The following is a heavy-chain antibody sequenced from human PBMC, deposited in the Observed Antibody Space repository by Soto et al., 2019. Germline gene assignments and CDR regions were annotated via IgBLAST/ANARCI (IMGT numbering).Heavy chain of an antibody. CDR1: GFTFDDYT. CDR2: ISWDGGST. Sequence: GGSLRLSCAASGFTFDDYTMHWVRQAPGKGLEWVSLISWDGGSTYYADSVKGRFTISRDNSKNSLYLQMNSLRTEDTALYYCAKDIGVRITIFGVVTPYGMDVWGQGTTVTVSS. J-gene: IGHJ6*02. D-gene: IGHD3-3*01. CDR3: AKDIGVRITIFGVVTPYGMDV. V-gene: IGHV3-43*01.